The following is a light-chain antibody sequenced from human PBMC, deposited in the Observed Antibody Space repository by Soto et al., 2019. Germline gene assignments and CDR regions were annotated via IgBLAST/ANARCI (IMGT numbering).Light chain of an antibody. CDR1: QSISSY. V-gene: IGKV1-39*01. CDR3: QQSYSTPRT. CDR2: AAS. J-gene: IGKJ2*01. Sequence: DIQMTQSPSSLSASVGDRVTITCRASQSISSYLNWYQRKPGKAPKLLIYAASSLQSGVPSRFSGSGSGTDFTLTISSLQPEDFETYYCQQSYSTPRTFGQGTKLVIK.